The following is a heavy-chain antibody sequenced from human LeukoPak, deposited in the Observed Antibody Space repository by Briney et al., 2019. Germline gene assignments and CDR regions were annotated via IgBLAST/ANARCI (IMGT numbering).Heavy chain of an antibody. J-gene: IGHJ4*02. Sequence: AGGSLRLSCSPSGFNFETYSMYWVRQAPGKGLEWLSYINSAGNIIYYADSVKGRFTVSRDNTRKSLSLEMNTLRVEDTAIYYCARDHLGYSFDYWGQGTLVTVSS. CDR2: INSAGNII. CDR3: ARDHLGYSFDY. D-gene: IGHD3-22*01. V-gene: IGHV3-48*04. CDR1: GFNFETYS.